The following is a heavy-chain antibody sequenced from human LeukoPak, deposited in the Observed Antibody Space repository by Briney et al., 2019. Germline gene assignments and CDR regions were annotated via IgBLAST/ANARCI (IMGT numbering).Heavy chain of an antibody. Sequence: SETLSLTCAVYGGSFSGYWSWIRQPPGKGLQWIGEINHSGSTNYNPSLKSRVTISVDTSKNQFSLNLSSVTAADTAVYYCARGKSGYGAFDIWGQGTMVSVSS. CDR3: ARGKSGYGAFDI. J-gene: IGHJ3*02. CDR2: INHSGST. D-gene: IGHD5-12*01. V-gene: IGHV4-34*01. CDR1: GGSFSGY.